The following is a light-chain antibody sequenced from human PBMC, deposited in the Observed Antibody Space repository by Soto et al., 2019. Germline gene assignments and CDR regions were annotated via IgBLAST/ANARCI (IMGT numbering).Light chain of an antibody. Sequence: DIQMTQSPSTLSAYVGDRVTITCRASQSISNWLAWYQQKPGKAPKLLIHDASTLDRGVPSRFSGSGSGTEFTLSISSLQTDDFATYYCQHSGTFGQGTKV. J-gene: IGKJ1*01. CDR2: DAS. CDR1: QSISNW. V-gene: IGKV1-5*01. CDR3: QHSGT.